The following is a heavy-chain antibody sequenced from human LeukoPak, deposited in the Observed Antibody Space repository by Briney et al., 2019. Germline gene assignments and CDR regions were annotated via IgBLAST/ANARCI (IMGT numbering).Heavy chain of an antibody. J-gene: IGHJ3*02. V-gene: IGHV1-69*13. CDR3: ARAQRGPMREDAFDI. CDR1: GGTFSSYA. Sequence: ASVKVSCKASGGTFSSYAISWVRQAPGQGLEWMGGIIPIFGTANYAQKFQGRVTITADESTSTAYMELSSLRSEATAVYYCARAQRGPMREDAFDIWGQGTMVTVSS. CDR2: IIPIFGTA.